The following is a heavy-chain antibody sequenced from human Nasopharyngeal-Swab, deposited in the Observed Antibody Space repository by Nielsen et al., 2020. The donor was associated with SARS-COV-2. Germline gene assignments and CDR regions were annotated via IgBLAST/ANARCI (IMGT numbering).Heavy chain of an antibody. CDR1: GFTFSSYS. CDR2: ISSSSSYI. V-gene: IGHV3-21*01. CDR3: ARDTYSNYASYYYYMDV. J-gene: IGHJ6*03. Sequence: GGSLRLSCAASGFTFSSYSMNWVRQAPGKGLEWVSSISSSSSYIYYADSVKGRFTISRDNAKNSLYLQMNSLRAEDTAVNYCARDTYSNYASYYYYMDVWGKGTTVTVSS. D-gene: IGHD4-11*01.